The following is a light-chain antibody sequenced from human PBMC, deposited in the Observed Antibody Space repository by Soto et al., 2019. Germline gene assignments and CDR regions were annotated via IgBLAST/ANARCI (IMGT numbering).Light chain of an antibody. J-gene: IGKJ5*01. CDR2: AAS. V-gene: IGKV1-39*01. Sequence: DIQLTQSPPSLSATVGDRVTITCRASQTIDSYLNWFQQKPGMAPKLLIYAASKLQSGVPSRFRGSGSGTDFTLTIDTLQPDDFASYYCHQTRRGIPFGQGTRLAIK. CDR3: HQTRRGIP. CDR1: QTIDSY.